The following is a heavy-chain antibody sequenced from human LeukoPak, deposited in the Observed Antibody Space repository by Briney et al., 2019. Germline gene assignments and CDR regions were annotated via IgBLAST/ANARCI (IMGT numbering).Heavy chain of an antibody. J-gene: IGHJ6*02. CDR2: IKQDGSEK. V-gene: IGHV3-7*01. Sequence: GGSLRLSCAASGFTFSSNWMSWVRQAPGKGLEWVANIKQDGSEKYHVDSVKGRFTISRDNAKNSLYLQMNSLRAEDTAVYYCARDGYYYGMDVWGQGTTVTVSS. CDR1: GFTFSSNW. CDR3: ARDGYYYGMDV.